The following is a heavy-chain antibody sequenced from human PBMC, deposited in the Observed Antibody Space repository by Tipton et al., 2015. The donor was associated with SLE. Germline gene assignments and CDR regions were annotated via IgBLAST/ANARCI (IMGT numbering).Heavy chain of an antibody. J-gene: IGHJ4*02. V-gene: IGHV3-30*04. D-gene: IGHD2/OR15-2a*01. CDR3: AREAMTFDY. CDR2: ISYDGSNK. Sequence: SLRLSCAASGFTFSSYAMHWVRQAPGKGLEWVALISYDGSNKYYAESVKGRFTISRDNSKNTVYLQMNSLRAEDTAVYYCAREAMTFDYWGQGALVTVSS. CDR1: GFTFSSYA.